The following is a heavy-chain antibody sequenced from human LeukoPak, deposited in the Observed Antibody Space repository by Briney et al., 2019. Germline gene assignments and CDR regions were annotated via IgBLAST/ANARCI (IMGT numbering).Heavy chain of an antibody. J-gene: IGHJ4*02. V-gene: IGHV4-59*13. CDR2: NYYSGT. Sequence: SETLSLTCTVSGGSISNYYSSWIRQPQGKRLEWIGYNYYSGTNYNPSLRSRVTVSVDTSKNQVSLKLTSVTSADTAVYFCASGFNRSKYDFWGPGILVTVSS. D-gene: IGHD2-2*03. CDR3: ASGFNRSKYDF. CDR1: GGSISNYY.